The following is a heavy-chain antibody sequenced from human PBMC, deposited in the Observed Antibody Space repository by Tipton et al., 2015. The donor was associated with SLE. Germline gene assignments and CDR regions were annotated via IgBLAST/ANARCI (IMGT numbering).Heavy chain of an antibody. CDR1: GFTFSSYS. Sequence: SLRLSCAASGFTFSSYSMNWVRQAPGKGLEWVSSISSTSTYIYYVDSVKGRFTISRDNAKNSLYLQMNSLRAEDTAVYYCAKDTYSSSWYQGRYYYGMDVWGQGTTVTVSS. J-gene: IGHJ6*02. D-gene: IGHD6-13*01. CDR2: ISSTSTYI. CDR3: AKDTYSSSWYQGRYYYGMDV. V-gene: IGHV3-21*01.